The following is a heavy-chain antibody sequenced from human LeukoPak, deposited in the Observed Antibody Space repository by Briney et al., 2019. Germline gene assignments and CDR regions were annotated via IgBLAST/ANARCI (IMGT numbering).Heavy chain of an antibody. CDR3: ATDLWGSASFDY. J-gene: IGHJ4*02. D-gene: IGHD7-27*01. CDR2: FDPEDGET. CDR1: GYTLTELS. Sequence: ASVKVSCKVSGYTLTELSMHWVRQAPGEGLEWMGGFDPEDGETIYAQKFQGRVTMTEDTSTDTAYMELSSLRSEDTAVYYCATDLWGSASFDYWGQGTLVTVSS. V-gene: IGHV1-24*01.